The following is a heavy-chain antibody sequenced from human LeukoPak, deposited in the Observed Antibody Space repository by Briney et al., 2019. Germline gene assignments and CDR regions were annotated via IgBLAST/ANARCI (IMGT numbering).Heavy chain of an antibody. D-gene: IGHD3-22*01. CDR1: GFTFSSYG. CDR2: IRYDGSNK. Sequence: GGSLRLSCAASGFTFSSYGMHWVRQAPGKGLEWVAFIRYDGSNKYYVDSVKGRFTISRDNSKNTLYLQMNSLRAEDTAVYYCAKDEGYDSSGSTFDYWGQGTLVTVSS. CDR3: AKDEGYDSSGSTFDY. V-gene: IGHV3-30*02. J-gene: IGHJ4*02.